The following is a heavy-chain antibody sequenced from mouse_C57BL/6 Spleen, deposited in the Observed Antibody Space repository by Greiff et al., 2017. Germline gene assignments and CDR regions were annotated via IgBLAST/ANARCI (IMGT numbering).Heavy chain of an antibody. CDR3: ARKGYDYDGGFAY. D-gene: IGHD2-4*01. Sequence: QVTLKVSGPGILQPSQTLSLTCSFSGFSLSTFGMGVSWIRQPSGKDLEWLAHIYWDDDKHYNPSLKSQLRISKDTSNNQVFLKITTVDTVDTATYYCARKGYDYDGGFAYWGQGTLVTVSA. CDR2: IYWDDDK. CDR1: GFSLSTFGMG. J-gene: IGHJ3*01. V-gene: IGHV8-6*01.